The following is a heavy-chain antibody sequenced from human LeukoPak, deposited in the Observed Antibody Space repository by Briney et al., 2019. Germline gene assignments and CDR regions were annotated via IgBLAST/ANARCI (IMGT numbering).Heavy chain of an antibody. Sequence: SQTLSLIFASSGDSVSNKSAAGNWIRQSPARGLEGLGRTYYRSKWNSVYAGAVKSRITINPDTSKNQFSLELKSVTHEDTAVSYCARGPGTLHYWGQGTLVTVSS. D-gene: IGHD1-1*01. CDR1: GDSVSNKSAA. CDR2: TYYRSKWNS. J-gene: IGHJ4*02. CDR3: ARGPGTLHY. V-gene: IGHV6-1*01.